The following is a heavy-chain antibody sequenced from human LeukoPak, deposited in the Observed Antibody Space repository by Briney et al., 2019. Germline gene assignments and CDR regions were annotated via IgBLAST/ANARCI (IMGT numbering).Heavy chain of an antibody. CDR3: ATNCSSTSRYGVSLGY. D-gene: IGHD2-2*01. V-gene: IGHV4-39*07. Sequence: SETLSLTCTVSGGSISSSSYYWGWIRQPPGKGLEWIGEINHSGSTNYNPSLKSRVTISVDTSKNQFSLKLSSVTAADTAVYYCATNCSSTSRYGVSLGYWGQGTLVTVSS. CDR1: GGSISSSSYY. J-gene: IGHJ4*02. CDR2: INHSGST.